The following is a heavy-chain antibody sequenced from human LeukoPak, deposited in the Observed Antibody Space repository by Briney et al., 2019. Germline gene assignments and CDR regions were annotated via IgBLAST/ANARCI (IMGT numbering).Heavy chain of an antibody. V-gene: IGHV4-4*02. D-gene: IGHD3-10*01. CDR2: IYHSGST. CDR3: ASYIGKVRSFDY. CDR1: GGSISSSNW. J-gene: IGHJ4*02. Sequence: SETLSLTCAVSGGSISSSNWWSWVRHPPGKGLEWIGEIYHSGSTNYNPSLKSRVTISVDKSKNQFSLKLSSVTAADTAVYYCASYIGKVRSFDYWGQGTLVTVSS.